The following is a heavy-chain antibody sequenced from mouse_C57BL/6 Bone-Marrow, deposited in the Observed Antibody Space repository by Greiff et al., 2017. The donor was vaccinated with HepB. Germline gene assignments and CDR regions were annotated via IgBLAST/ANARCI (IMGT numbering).Heavy chain of an antibody. CDR2: IDPEDGDT. CDR3: TTFGGYYGFAY. Sequence: VQLQQSGAELVRPGASVKLSCTASGFNIKDYYMHWVKQRPEQGLEWIGRIDPEDGDTEYAPKFQGKATMTADTSSNPAYLQLSSLTSEDTAVYYCTTFGGYYGFAYWGQGTLVTVSA. V-gene: IGHV14-1*01. J-gene: IGHJ3*01. CDR1: GFNIKDYY. D-gene: IGHD2-3*01.